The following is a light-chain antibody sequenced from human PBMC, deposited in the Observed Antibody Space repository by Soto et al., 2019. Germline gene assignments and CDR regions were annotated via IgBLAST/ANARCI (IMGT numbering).Light chain of an antibody. Sequence: DIQMTQSPSTLPASVGDRVTITCRASQSISTWLAWYQQKPGKAPKLLIYKASSLESGVPSRFSGSGSGTEFTLTISSLQPDDFATYFCQQYNSYSITFGQGTKVDIK. V-gene: IGKV1-5*03. CDR1: QSISTW. CDR3: QQYNSYSIT. CDR2: KAS. J-gene: IGKJ1*01.